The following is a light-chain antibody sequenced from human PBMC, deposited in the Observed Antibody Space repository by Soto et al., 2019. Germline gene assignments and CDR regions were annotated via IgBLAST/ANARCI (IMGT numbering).Light chain of an antibody. J-gene: IGKJ2*01. CDR2: DAS. V-gene: IGKV3-11*01. CDR1: QSVSRY. Sequence: EIVLTQSPATLSLSPGERATLSCRASQSVSRYLAWYQQKPGQAPRLLIYDASNSATGIPARFSGSVSGTDFTLTISSLEPEDFAVYYCQQRSNWPSYTFGQGTKLEIK. CDR3: QQRSNWPSYT.